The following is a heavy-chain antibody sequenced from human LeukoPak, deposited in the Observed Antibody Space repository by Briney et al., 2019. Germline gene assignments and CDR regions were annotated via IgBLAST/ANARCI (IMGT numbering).Heavy chain of an antibody. D-gene: IGHD1-26*01. CDR1: GGSISSYY. CDR3: ARVIVGATLWFDP. Sequence: PSETLSLTCTVSGGSISSYYWSWIRQPPGKVLEWIGYIYYSGSTNYNPSLKSRVTISVDTSKNQFSLKLSSVTAADTAVYYCARVIVGATLWFDPWGQGTLVTVSS. V-gene: IGHV4-59*01. CDR2: IYYSGST. J-gene: IGHJ5*02.